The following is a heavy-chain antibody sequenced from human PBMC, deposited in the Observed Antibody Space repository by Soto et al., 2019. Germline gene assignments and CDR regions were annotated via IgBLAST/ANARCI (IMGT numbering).Heavy chain of an antibody. Sequence: EVQLVESGGGMIQSGGSLRLSCAASGFTVSSNYMSWVRQAPGKGLEWVSVIYSGGSTYDADSVKGRFTISRDNSKNTLYLPMNSLRAEDTAVSYCGFGRRLYYWGQGTLVTVSS. CDR2: IYSGGST. CDR3: GFGRRLYY. CDR1: GFTVSSNY. D-gene: IGHD2-15*01. V-gene: IGHV3-53*01. J-gene: IGHJ4*02.